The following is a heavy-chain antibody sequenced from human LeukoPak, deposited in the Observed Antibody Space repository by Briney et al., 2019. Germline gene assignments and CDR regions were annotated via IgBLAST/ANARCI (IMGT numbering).Heavy chain of an antibody. CDR2: MYSGGSI. D-gene: IGHD1-26*01. CDR3: AREVGGSYVWLDP. CDR1: GDSIRNDY. V-gene: IGHV4-4*07. Sequence: SETLSLTCSVSGDSIRNDYWSWIRQAAGKGLEWIGRMYSGGSIDYNHSLKSRVTMSVDTSKNEFSLKLTSVTAADTAVYYCAREVGGSYVWLDPWGQGTLVIVSS. J-gene: IGHJ5*02.